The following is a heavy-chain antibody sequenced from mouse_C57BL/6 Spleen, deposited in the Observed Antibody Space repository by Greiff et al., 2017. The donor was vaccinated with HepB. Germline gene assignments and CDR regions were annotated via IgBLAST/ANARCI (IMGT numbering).Heavy chain of an antibody. D-gene: IGHD2-1*01. Sequence: EVQRVESGPELVKPGDSVKISCKASGYSFTGYFMNWVMQSHGKSLEWIGRINPYNGDTFYNQKFKGKATLTVDKSSSTAHMELRSLTSEDSAVYYCARRGYYGNYYAMDYWGQGTSVTVSS. CDR1: GYSFTGYF. J-gene: IGHJ4*01. CDR3: ARRGYYGNYYAMDY. CDR2: INPYNGDT. V-gene: IGHV1-20*01.